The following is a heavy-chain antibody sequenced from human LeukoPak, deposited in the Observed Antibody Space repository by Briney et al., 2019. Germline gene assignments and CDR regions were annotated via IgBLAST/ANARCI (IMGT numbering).Heavy chain of an antibody. CDR1: GGSISSGSYY. V-gene: IGHV4-61*02. J-gene: IGHJ4*02. D-gene: IGHD1-26*01. CDR2: IYTSGST. CDR3: ASLYSGSQWSDY. Sequence: SQTLSLTCTVSGGSISSGSYYWSWIRQPAGKGLEWIGRIYTSGSTNYNPSLKSRVTISVDTSKNQFSLKLSSVTAADTAVYYCASLYSGSQWSDYWGQGTLVTVSS.